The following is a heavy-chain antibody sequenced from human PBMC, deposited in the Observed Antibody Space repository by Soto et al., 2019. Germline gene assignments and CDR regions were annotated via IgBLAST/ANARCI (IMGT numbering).Heavy chain of an antibody. D-gene: IGHD2-2*01. J-gene: IGHJ6*02. Sequence: QVQLVQSGAELKKPGSSVKVSCKASGGTFSSYAISWVRQAPGQGLEWMGGIIPISGTANYAQKFQGRVTITADESTSTAYMELSSLRSEDTAVYYCARSQGSSTSLEIYYYYYYGMDVRGQGTTVTVSS. V-gene: IGHV1-69*01. CDR1: GGTFSSYA. CDR2: IIPISGTA. CDR3: ARSQGSSTSLEIYYYYYYGMDV.